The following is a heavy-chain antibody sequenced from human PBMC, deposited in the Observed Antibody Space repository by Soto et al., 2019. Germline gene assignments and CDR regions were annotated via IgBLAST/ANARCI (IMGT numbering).Heavy chain of an antibody. CDR1: GFTFSYYA. CDR3: AKALGELSPESYDY. D-gene: IGHD3-16*02. Sequence: QVQLVESGGGVVQPGTSLRLSCAASGFTFSYYAMHWVRQAPGKGLAWVAVISYDGGEKYYAESVKGRFTISRDNSKNTLSLQMNSLRGDDTAVYYCAKALGELSPESYDYWGQGTLITVSS. V-gene: IGHV3-30*18. J-gene: IGHJ4*02. CDR2: ISYDGGEK.